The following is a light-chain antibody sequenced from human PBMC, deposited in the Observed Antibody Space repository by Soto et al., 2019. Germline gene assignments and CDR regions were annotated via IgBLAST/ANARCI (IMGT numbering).Light chain of an antibody. J-gene: IGLJ3*02. CDR1: SSDVLSFDA. CDR3: CSYVYTNSWV. Sequence: QSALTQPASVSGSPGQSITLSCTGTSSDVLSFDAVSWYQHHPGKAPKLIIYEGNKRPSGVSNRFSGSRSGNMASLTISGLQAEDEADYYCCSYVYTNSWVFGGGTKLTVL. CDR2: EGN. V-gene: IGLV2-23*01.